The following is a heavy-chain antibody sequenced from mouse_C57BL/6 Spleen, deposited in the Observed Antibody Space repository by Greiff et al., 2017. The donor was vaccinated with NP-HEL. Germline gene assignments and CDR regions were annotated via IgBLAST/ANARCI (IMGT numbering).Heavy chain of an antibody. CDR2: ISDGGSYT. CDR1: GFTFSSYA. V-gene: IGHV5-4*03. J-gene: IGHJ2*01. Sequence: EVKLVESGGGLVKPGGSLKLSCAASGFTFSSYAMSWVRQTPEKRLEWVATISDGGSYTYYPDNVKGRFTISRDNAKNNLYLQMSHLKSEDTAMYYCARHTTDYFDYWGQGTTLTVSS. D-gene: IGHD1-1*01. CDR3: ARHTTDYFDY.